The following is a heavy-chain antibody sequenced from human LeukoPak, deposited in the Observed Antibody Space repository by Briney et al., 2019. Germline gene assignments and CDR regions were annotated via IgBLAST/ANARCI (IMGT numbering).Heavy chain of an antibody. CDR3: ARVVTMVRGVRDV. V-gene: IGHV3-53*01. CDR2: IYSGGST. D-gene: IGHD3-10*01. J-gene: IGHJ6*04. Sequence: GGSLRLSCAASGFTLSSNYMSWVRQAPGKGLEWVSVIYSGGSTYYSDSVKGRFTISRDNSKNTLYPQINSLRAEDTAVYNCARVVTMVRGVRDVWGKGTTVTVSS. CDR1: GFTLSSNY.